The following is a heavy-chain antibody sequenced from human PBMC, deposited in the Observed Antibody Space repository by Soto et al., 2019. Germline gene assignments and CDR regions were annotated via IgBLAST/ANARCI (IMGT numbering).Heavy chain of an antibody. Sequence: GESLKISCKGSGYSFTSQLIVWVRQMPGKGLEWMGIIYPGDSDTRYSPSFEGQVTISADKSVSTAYLQWRSLTASDHAMSSCARCAVYDSRGSYSYAVDVWGPGTTVTVSS. CDR3: ARCAVYDSRGSYSYAVDV. CDR2: IYPGDSDT. CDR1: GYSFTSQL. J-gene: IGHJ6*02. V-gene: IGHV5-51*01. D-gene: IGHD3-22*01.